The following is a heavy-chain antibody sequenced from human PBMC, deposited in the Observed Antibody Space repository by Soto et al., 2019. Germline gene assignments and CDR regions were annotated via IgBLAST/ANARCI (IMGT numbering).Heavy chain of an antibody. J-gene: IGHJ6*02. CDR3: ARDRLERHYYYYGMDV. Sequence: ASVKVSCKASGYTFTGYYMHWVRQAPGQGLEWMGWINPNSGGTNYAQKFQGWVTMTRDTSINTAYMELSRLRPDDTAVYYCARDRLERHYYYYGMDVWGQGTTVTVSS. CDR2: INPNSGGT. CDR1: GYTFTGYY. V-gene: IGHV1-2*04. D-gene: IGHD1-1*01.